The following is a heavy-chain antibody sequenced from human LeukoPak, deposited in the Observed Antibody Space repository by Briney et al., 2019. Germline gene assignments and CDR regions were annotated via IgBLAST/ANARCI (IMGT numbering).Heavy chain of an antibody. CDR3: ASNNWPYVNWFDP. D-gene: IGHD1-20*01. J-gene: IGHJ5*02. Sequence: ASVKVSCKASGYTFTSYGISWVRQAPGQGLEWMGWISAYNGNTNYAQKLQGRVTMTTDTSTSTAYMELRSLRSDDTAVYYCASNNWPYVNWFDPWGQGTLVIVSS. V-gene: IGHV1-18*01. CDR2: ISAYNGNT. CDR1: GYTFTSYG.